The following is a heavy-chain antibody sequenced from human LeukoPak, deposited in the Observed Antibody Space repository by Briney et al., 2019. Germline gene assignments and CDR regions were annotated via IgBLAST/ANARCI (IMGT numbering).Heavy chain of an antibody. CDR3: ARGDKKENHYGPSGYFDP. Sequence: ASVKVSCKASGYTFTSYGISWVRQAPGQGLEWMGWISAYNGNTNYAQKLQGRVTMTTDTSTSTAYMELRSLRSDDTAVYYCARGDKKENHYGPSGYFDPWGQGTLVTVSS. J-gene: IGHJ5*02. V-gene: IGHV1-18*01. CDR1: GYTFTSYG. D-gene: IGHD4-17*01. CDR2: ISAYNGNT.